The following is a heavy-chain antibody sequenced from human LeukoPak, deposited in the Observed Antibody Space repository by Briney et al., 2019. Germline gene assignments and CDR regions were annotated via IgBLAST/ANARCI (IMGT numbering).Heavy chain of an antibody. CDR3: AISGLYSSGWFYYYYYGMDV. D-gene: IGHD6-19*01. V-gene: IGHV3-30*03. J-gene: IGHJ6*02. Sequence: GGSLRLSCAASGFTFSNYGMSWVRQAPGKGLEWVAVISYDGSNKYYADSVKGRFTISRDNSKNTLYLQMNSLRAEDTAVYYCAISGLYSSGWFYYYYYGMDVWGQGTTVTVSS. CDR2: ISYDGSNK. CDR1: GFTFSNYG.